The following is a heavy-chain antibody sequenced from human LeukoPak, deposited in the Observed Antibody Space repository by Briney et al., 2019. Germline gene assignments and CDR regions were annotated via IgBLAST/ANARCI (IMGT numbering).Heavy chain of an antibody. V-gene: IGHV3-23*01. CDR1: GFTFSSYG. CDR3: AKAPYSSGWYTSY. J-gene: IGHJ4*02. CDR2: ISGSGGST. Sequence: GGSLRLSCAASGFTFSSYGMSWVRQAPGKGLEWVSAISGSGGSTYYADSVTGRFTISRDNSKNTLYLQMNSLRAEDTAVYYCAKAPYSSGWYTSYWGQGTLVTVSS. D-gene: IGHD6-19*01.